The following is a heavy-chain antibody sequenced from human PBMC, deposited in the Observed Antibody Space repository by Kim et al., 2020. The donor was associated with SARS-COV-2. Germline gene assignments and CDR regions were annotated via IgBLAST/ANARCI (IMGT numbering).Heavy chain of an antibody. Sequence: AQKFKGRVTITADESTSTAYMELSSLRSEDTAVYYCARALDYYYYYGMDVWGQGTTVTVSS. CDR3: ARALDYYYYYGMDV. J-gene: IGHJ6*02. V-gene: IGHV1-69*01.